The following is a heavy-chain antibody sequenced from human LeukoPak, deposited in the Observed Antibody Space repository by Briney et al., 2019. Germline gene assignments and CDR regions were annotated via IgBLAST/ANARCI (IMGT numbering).Heavy chain of an antibody. D-gene: IGHD2-15*01. Sequence: TSRTLSLTCTVSGGSISSGGYYWSWIRQHPGKGLEWIGYIYYSGSTYYDPSLKSRVTISVDTSKNQFSLKLSSVTAADTAVYYCARGSKGGYCSGGSCLAFDIWGQGTMVTVSS. CDR2: IYYSGST. CDR1: GGSISSGGYY. J-gene: IGHJ3*02. V-gene: IGHV4-31*03. CDR3: ARGSKGGYCSGGSCLAFDI.